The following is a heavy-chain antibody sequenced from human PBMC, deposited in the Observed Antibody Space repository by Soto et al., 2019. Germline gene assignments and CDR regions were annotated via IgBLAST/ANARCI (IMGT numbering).Heavy chain of an antibody. Sequence: EVQVVESGGVLVQPGGSLRLSCSFTFSMYSMNWVRQAPGKGLEWVASISSGGDYIKYADSVKGRFTISRDNAKNSVSLQMNSLRVDDTAIYFCTRDQGGSYDSWFDPWGQGTLVTVSS. CDR1: FTFSMYS. CDR2: ISSGGDYI. V-gene: IGHV3-21*01. CDR3: TRDQGGSYDSWFDP. D-gene: IGHD1-26*01. J-gene: IGHJ5*02.